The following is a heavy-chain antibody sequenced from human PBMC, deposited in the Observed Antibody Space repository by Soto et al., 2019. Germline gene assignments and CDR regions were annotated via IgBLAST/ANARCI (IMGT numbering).Heavy chain of an antibody. CDR3: AAGGGLPRYY. D-gene: IGHD5-12*01. Sequence: SETLSLTCAVSGGSISSGGYSWSWLLHPPGKGLEWIGYIFHSGSTYYNPSLKSRVTISVDGSKNHFSLELSSVTAADTAVYYCAAGGGLPRYYWGQGTLVTVSS. J-gene: IGHJ4*02. V-gene: IGHV4-30-2*01. CDR1: GGSISSGGYS. CDR2: IFHSGST.